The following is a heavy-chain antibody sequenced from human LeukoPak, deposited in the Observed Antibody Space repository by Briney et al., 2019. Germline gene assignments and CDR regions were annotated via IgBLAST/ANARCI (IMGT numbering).Heavy chain of an antibody. D-gene: IGHD6-13*01. CDR1: GFTFSIYS. Sequence: GGSLRLSCAASGFTFSIYSMNWVRQAPGKGLEWVANIKQDGSEKYYVDSVKGRFTISRDNAKNSLYLQMNSLRAEDTAVYYCATVNSAYGSSSWFSWGQGTLVTVSS. CDR3: ATVNSAYGSSSWFS. V-gene: IGHV3-7*01. CDR2: IKQDGSEK. J-gene: IGHJ5*02.